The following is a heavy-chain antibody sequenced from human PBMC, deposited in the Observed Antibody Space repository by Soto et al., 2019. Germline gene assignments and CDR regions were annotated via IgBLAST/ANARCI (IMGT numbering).Heavy chain of an antibody. J-gene: IGHJ6*03. CDR1: GFTFSSYW. Sequence: EVQLVESGGGLVQPGGSLRLSCAASGFTFSSYWMSWVRQAPGKGLEWVANIKQDGSEKYYVDSVKGRFTISRDNAKNSLYLQMNSLRAEETAVYYCARDQRRIYGSSSVPRIYYYYMDVWGKGTTVTVSS. V-gene: IGHV3-7*01. CDR3: ARDQRRIYGSSSVPRIYYYYMDV. D-gene: IGHD6-6*01. CDR2: IKQDGSEK.